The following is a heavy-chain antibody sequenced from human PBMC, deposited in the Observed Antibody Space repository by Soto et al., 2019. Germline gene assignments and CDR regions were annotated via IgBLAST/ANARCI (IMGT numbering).Heavy chain of an antibody. D-gene: IGHD2-21*02. V-gene: IGHV1-69*13. CDR3: ASSYCGGDCYPDYFDY. CDR2: IIPIFGTA. CDR1: GGTFRSYA. Sequence: GTSAKVSWHASGGTFRSYAIIWVRQARGQGLEWMGGIIPIFGTANYAQKFQGRVTITADESTSTAYMELSSLRSEDTAVYYCASSYCGGDCYPDYFDYWGQGTLVNSPQ. J-gene: IGHJ4*02.